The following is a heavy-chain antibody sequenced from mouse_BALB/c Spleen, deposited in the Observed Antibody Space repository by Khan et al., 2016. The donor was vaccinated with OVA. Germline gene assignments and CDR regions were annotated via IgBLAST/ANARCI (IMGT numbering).Heavy chain of an antibody. D-gene: IGHD1-1*01. CDR2: INPHFGET. CDR3: ARKNGSDFDY. CDR1: GYSFTGYF. V-gene: IGHV1-20*02. Sequence: EVQLQESGPELVKPGASVKISCKASGYSFTGYFMNWVMQSHGKSLEWIGRINPHFGETFYNQKFTGKATLTVDESSSTAHMELRSLASEDSAVYYCARKNGSDFDYWGQGTTLTVSS. J-gene: IGHJ2*01.